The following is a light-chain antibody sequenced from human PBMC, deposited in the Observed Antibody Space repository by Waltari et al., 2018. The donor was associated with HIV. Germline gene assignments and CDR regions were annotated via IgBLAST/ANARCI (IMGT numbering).Light chain of an antibody. CDR1: QSISTY. V-gene: IGKV1-39*01. Sequence: DIQMTQSPSSLSASVGDRVTITCRASQSISTYLNWYQPKPGNDPKVLSYDASSLQSGVPSRFSGSGSGTDFTLIISSLQPEDFATYYCQQSHVTPRTFGQGTKVEIK. CDR3: QQSHVTPRT. J-gene: IGKJ1*01. CDR2: DAS.